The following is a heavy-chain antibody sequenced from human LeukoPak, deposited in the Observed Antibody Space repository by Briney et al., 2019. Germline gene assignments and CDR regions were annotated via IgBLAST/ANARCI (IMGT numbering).Heavy chain of an antibody. Sequence: PGGSLRLSCAASGFTFSSYAMHWVRQAPGKGLEWVAAISYDGSNKYYADSVKGRFTIPRDNPKNTLYLQMNSLRVEGTAVYYCASFSYDYGSGSPQDYFVYWGQGTRVSVSS. J-gene: IGHJ4*02. D-gene: IGHD3-10*01. CDR2: ISYDGSNK. CDR3: ASFSYDYGSGSPQDYFVY. V-gene: IGHV3-30*04. CDR1: GFTFSSYA.